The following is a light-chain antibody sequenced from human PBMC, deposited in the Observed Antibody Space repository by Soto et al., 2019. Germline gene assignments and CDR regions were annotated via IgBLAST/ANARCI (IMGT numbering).Light chain of an antibody. J-gene: IGLJ2*01. CDR2: KDS. V-gene: IGLV3-25*03. Sequence: SYELTQPPSVXXSXXXTXXXXXXXXALPKQYAYWYQQKPGQAPVLVIYKDSERPSGIPERFSGSSSGTTVTLTISGVQAEDEADYYCQSADSSGTVVFGGGTKVTVL. CDR3: QSADSSGTVV. CDR1: ALPKQY.